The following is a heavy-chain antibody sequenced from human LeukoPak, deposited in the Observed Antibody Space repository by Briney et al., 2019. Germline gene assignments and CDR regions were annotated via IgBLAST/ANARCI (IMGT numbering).Heavy chain of an antibody. V-gene: IGHV3-9*01. CDR2: ISWNSGSI. CDR3: ARDQVGPRLVGLPIWFGELLYMDV. J-gene: IGHJ6*03. CDR1: GFTFDDYA. Sequence: PGRSLRLSCAASGFTFDDYAMHWVRQAPGKGLEWVSGISWNSGSIGYADSVKGRFTISRDNAKNSLYLQMNSLRAEDTAVYYCARDQVGPRLVGLPIWFGELLYMDVWGQGTTVTVSS. D-gene: IGHD3-10*01.